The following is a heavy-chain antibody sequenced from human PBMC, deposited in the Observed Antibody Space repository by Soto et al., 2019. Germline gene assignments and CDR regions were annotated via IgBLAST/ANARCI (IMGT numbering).Heavy chain of an antibody. D-gene: IGHD6-13*01. CDR1: GGSFSGYY. CDR2: INHSGST. J-gene: IGHJ2*01. Sequence: QVQLQQWGAGLLKPSETLSLTCAVYGGSFSGYYWSWLRQPPGQGLEWIGEINHSGSTNFNPSLTRRVALSVDTSKNQFSLKLSSVTAADTSVYYCARGAEGSSWFHWYFELWGRGTLVTVSS. CDR3: ARGAEGSSWFHWYFEL. V-gene: IGHV4-34*01.